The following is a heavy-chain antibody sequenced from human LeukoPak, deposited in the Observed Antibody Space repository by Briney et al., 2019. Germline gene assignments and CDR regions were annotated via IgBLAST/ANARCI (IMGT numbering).Heavy chain of an antibody. CDR3: AKGGQGSPN. D-gene: IGHD2-15*01. V-gene: IGHV3-30*18. CDR2: ISYDGSNK. CDR1: GFTFSSYG. Sequence: GGSLRLSCAASGFTFSSYGMHWVRQAPGKGLEWVAVISYDGSNKYYADSVKGRFTISRDNSKNTLYLQMNGLRAEDTAVYYCAKGGQGSPNWGQGTLVTVSS. J-gene: IGHJ4*02.